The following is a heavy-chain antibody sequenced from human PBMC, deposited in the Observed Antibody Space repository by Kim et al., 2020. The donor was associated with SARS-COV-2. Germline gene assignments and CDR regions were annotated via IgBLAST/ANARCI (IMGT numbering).Heavy chain of an antibody. V-gene: IGHV4-59*01. J-gene: IGHJ6*02. D-gene: IGHD6-13*01. CDR1: GGSISSYY. CDR3: ARAGIAAAADYYYYYYGMDV. Sequence: SETLSLTCTVSGGSISSYYWSWIRQPPGKGLEWIGYNYYSGSTNYNPSLKSRVTISVDTSKNQFSLKLSSVTAADTAVYYCARAGIAAAADYYYYYYGMDVWGQGTTVTVSS. CDR2: NYYSGST.